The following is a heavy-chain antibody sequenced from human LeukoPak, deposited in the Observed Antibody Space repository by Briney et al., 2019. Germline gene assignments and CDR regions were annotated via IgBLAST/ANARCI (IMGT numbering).Heavy chain of an antibody. Sequence: GGSLRLSCAASGFTFSSYGMHWVRQAPGKGLEWVAVIWYDGSNKYYADSVKGRFTISRDNSKNTLYLQMNSLRAEDTAVYYCAREYYDFWSGPSYGMDVWGQGTTVTVSS. CDR2: IWYDGSNK. J-gene: IGHJ6*02. CDR3: AREYYDFWSGPSYGMDV. D-gene: IGHD3-3*01. CDR1: GFTFSSYG. V-gene: IGHV3-33*01.